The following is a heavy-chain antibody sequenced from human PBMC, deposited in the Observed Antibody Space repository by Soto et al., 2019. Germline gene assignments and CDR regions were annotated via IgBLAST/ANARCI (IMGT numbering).Heavy chain of an antibody. V-gene: IGHV4-59*01. CDR1: GGSINGYY. CDR3: ARASGYSYGYDDFFDN. CDR2: FHFSGST. D-gene: IGHD5-18*01. J-gene: IGHJ4*01. Sequence: PSETLSLTCTVSGGSINGYYWTWLRQSPTNGLEWIGYFHFSGSTKYNPSLESRLTISADTSKNQISLTLSSVTAADTAVYYCARASGYSYGYDDFFDNWGQGTLFTVSS.